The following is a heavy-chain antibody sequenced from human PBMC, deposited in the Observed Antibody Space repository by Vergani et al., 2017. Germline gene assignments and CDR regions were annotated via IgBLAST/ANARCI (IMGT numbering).Heavy chain of an antibody. V-gene: IGHV3-23*01. Sequence: EVQLLESGGGLVQPGGSLRLSCAASGFTFSSYAMSWVRQAPGKGLEWVSAISGSGGSTYYADSVKGRFTISRDNSKNTLYLQMNSLRAEDTAVYYCARDRKPSRYYYGSGSYYDYWGQGTLVTVSS. J-gene: IGHJ4*02. CDR2: ISGSGGST. CDR1: GFTFSSYA. D-gene: IGHD3-10*01. CDR3: ARDRKPSRYYYGSGSYYDY.